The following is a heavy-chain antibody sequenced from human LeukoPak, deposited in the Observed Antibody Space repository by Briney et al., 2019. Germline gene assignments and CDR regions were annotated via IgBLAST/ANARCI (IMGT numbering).Heavy chain of an antibody. CDR3: ARGDSSSWSPTYFDY. CDR2: IYPGDSDT. V-gene: IGHV5-51*01. CDR1: GYSFTSYW. Sequence: GESLQISCKGSGYSFTSYWIGWVRQMPGKGLEWMGIIYPGDSDTRYSPSFQGQVTISADKSISTAYLQWSSLKASDTAMYYCARGDSSSWSPTYFDYWGQGTLVTVSS. J-gene: IGHJ4*02. D-gene: IGHD6-13*01.